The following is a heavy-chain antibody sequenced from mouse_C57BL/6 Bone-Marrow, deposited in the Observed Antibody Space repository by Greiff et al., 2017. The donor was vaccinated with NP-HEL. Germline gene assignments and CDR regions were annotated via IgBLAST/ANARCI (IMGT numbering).Heavy chain of an antibody. D-gene: IGHD1-1*01. CDR1: GYAFTNYL. Sequence: QVQLQQSGAELVRPGTSVKVSCKASGYAFTNYLIEWVKQRPGQGLEWIGVINPGSGGPNYNEKFKGKATLTADKSSSTAYMQLSSLTSEDSAVYFCARREYGSSSFYAMDYWGQGTSVTVSS. CDR2: INPGSGGP. CDR3: ARREYGSSSFYAMDY. J-gene: IGHJ4*01. V-gene: IGHV1-54*01.